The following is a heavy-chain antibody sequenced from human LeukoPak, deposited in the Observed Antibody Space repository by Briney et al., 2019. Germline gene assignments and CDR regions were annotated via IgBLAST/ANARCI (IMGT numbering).Heavy chain of an antibody. J-gene: IGHJ4*02. CDR2: ISGSGDRI. CDR1: GFTFSSYG. V-gene: IGHV3-23*01. D-gene: IGHD3-10*01. Sequence: GGSLRLSCAASGFTFSSYGMSWVRQAPGRGLEWVSVISGSGDRIYYADSVKGRFTISRDNSKNTLYLQMNSLRAEDTAIYYCAKDQYYYNSGSYSDYWGQGTLVTVSS. CDR3: AKDQYYYNSGSYSDY.